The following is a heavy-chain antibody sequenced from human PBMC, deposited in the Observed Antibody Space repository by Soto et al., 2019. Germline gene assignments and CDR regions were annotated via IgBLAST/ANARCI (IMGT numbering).Heavy chain of an antibody. D-gene: IGHD3-22*01. CDR2: ISSSGSTI. Sequence: GSLRLSCAASVFTFSSYEMNWVRQAPGKGLEWVSYISSSGSTIYYADSVKGRFTISRDNAKNSLYLQMNSLRAEDTAVYYCARDRVIGEDYGMDVWGQGTTVTVSS. J-gene: IGHJ6*02. CDR3: ARDRVIGEDYGMDV. V-gene: IGHV3-48*03. CDR1: VFTFSSYE.